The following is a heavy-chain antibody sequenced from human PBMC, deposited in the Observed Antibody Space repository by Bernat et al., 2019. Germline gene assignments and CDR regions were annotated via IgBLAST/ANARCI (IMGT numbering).Heavy chain of an antibody. D-gene: IGHD1-1*01. V-gene: IGHV3-23*04. CDR1: GFTFSNYA. CDR2: ISASGNTR. CDR3: PKQLGGVPFGYFDL. Sequence: EMQLVESGGGLLQSGGSLRLSCAASGFTFSNYAMSWVRQAPGKGLEWVSIISASGNTRYYADSVKGRLTISRDNSMNTLYLQLNTLTAEDTAFYYCPKQLGGVPFGYFDLWGRGSLVTVSS. J-gene: IGHJ2*01.